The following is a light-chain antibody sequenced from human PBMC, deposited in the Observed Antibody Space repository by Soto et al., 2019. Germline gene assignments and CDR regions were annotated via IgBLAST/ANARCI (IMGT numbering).Light chain of an antibody. Sequence: QSVLTQPASVSGSPGQSIAISCTGTSSDVGGYNSVSWYQHHPGKAPKLMIYDVNYRPSGISDRFSGSKSGNTASLTISGLQAEDEADYYCSSYTSSSTLVFGPGTKVPVL. V-gene: IGLV2-14*03. CDR2: DVN. CDR1: SSDVGGYNS. CDR3: SSYTSSSTLV. J-gene: IGLJ1*01.